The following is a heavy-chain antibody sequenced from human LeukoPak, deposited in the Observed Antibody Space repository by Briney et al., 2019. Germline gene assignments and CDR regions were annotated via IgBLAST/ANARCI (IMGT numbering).Heavy chain of an antibody. CDR1: GDTISSKSAA. V-gene: IGHV6-1*01. CDR2: TYYRSKWYN. Sequence: SQTLSLTCVVSGDTISSKSAAWNWIRQPPSRGLEWLGRTYYRSKWYNEYAVSVKSRITINPDTSKNQFSLQLNSVTPEDTAIYYCAILRTASSFDFWGQGTLVTVSS. J-gene: IGHJ4*02. D-gene: IGHD1-1*01. CDR3: AILRTASSFDF.